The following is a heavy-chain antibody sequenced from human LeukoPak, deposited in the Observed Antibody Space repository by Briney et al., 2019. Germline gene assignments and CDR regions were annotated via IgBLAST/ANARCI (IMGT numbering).Heavy chain of an antibody. V-gene: IGHV3-48*03. CDR1: GFTFSSYE. CDR3: ARVGYCSGGSCYSEGGFDY. CDR2: ISISGSTI. D-gene: IGHD2-15*01. Sequence: GGSLRLSCAASGFTFSSYEMNWVRQAPRKGLEWVSYISISGSTIYYADSVKGRFPISRDNAKNSLYLQMNSLRAEDTTVYYCARVGYCSGGSCYSEGGFDYWGQGTLVTVSS. J-gene: IGHJ4*02.